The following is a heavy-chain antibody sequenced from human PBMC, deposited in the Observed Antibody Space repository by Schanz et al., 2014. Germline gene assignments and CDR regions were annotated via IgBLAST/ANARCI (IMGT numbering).Heavy chain of an antibody. CDR1: GGSISSYY. CDR3: AASSGWHPSTDY. D-gene: IGHD6-19*01. V-gene: IGHV4-59*01. CDR2: ITYSGGT. J-gene: IGHJ4*02. Sequence: QVQLQESGPGLVRPSETLSLTCTVSGGSISSYYWSWIRQSPGKGPEWIGYITYSGGTNHNASLKSRVTISVDTAKNQFSLKVTSVTAADTAVYYCAASSGWHPSTDYWGQGTLVTVSS.